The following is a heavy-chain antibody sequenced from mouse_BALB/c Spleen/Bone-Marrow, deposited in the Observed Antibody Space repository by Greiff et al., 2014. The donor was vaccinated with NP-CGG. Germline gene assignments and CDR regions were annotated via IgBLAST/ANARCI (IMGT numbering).Heavy chain of an antibody. CDR3: ARGEYDCDDWFAY. CDR2: IYPGDGDT. D-gene: IGHD2-4*01. V-gene: IGHV1-87*01. CDR1: GYTFTSYW. Sequence: QVQLKQSGAELARPGASVKLSCKASGYTFTSYWMQWVKQRPGQGLEWIGAIYPGDGDTRYTQKFKGKATLTADKSSSTAYMQLSSVASEDSAVYYCARGEYDCDDWFAYWGQGTLVTISA. J-gene: IGHJ3*01.